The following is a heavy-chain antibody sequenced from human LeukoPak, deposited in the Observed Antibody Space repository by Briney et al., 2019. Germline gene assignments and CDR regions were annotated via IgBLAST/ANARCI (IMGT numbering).Heavy chain of an antibody. Sequence: GASVKVSCKASGGTFSSYAIRWVRQAPGQGLEWMGGIIPIFGTAHYAQKFQGRVTITTDESTSTAYMELSSLRSEDTAVYYCARDTLGSKVPPYDFWSGYYAFDIWGQGTMVTVSS. CDR1: GGTFSSYA. CDR2: IIPIFGTA. J-gene: IGHJ3*02. D-gene: IGHD3-3*01. CDR3: ARDTLGSKVPPYDFWSGYYAFDI. V-gene: IGHV1-69*05.